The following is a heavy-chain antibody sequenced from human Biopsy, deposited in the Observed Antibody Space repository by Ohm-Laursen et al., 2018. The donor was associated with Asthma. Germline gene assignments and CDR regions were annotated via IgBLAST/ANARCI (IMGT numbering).Heavy chain of an antibody. V-gene: IGHV1-69*01. Sequence: SSVKVSCKASGDSFSNYAISWVRQAPGQGLEWMGGLIPVLGAPDHAQMFEGRVTITADESMSTAYMELSSLSSEDTAVYYCARGYSGSNRIVYYYSGLEVWGQGTTVTVSS. J-gene: IGHJ6*02. CDR3: ARGYSGSNRIVYYYSGLEV. CDR1: GDSFSNYA. D-gene: IGHD5-12*01. CDR2: LIPVLGAP.